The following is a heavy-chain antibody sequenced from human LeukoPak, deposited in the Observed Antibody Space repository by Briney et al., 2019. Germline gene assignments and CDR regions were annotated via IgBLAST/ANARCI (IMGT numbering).Heavy chain of an antibody. Sequence: LGGSLRLSCAASGFTFSSYAMSWVRQAPGKGLEWVANIKQDGSEKYYVDSVKGRFTISRDNAKNSLYLQMNSLRAEDTAVYYCARDWDSGYYDSRTAFDYWGQGTLVTVSS. V-gene: IGHV3-7*01. D-gene: IGHD3-22*01. CDR2: IKQDGSEK. J-gene: IGHJ4*02. CDR3: ARDWDSGYYDSRTAFDY. CDR1: GFTFSSYA.